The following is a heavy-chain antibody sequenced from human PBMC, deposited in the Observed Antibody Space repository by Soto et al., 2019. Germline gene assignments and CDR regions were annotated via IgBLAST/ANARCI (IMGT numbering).Heavy chain of an antibody. D-gene: IGHD3-9*01. CDR2: IKQDGSEK. J-gene: IGHJ4*02. V-gene: IGHV3-7*01. CDR1: GFTFSSYW. Sequence: EVQLVVSGGGLVQPGGSLRLSCAASGFTFSSYWMSWVRQAPGKGLEWVANIKQDGSEKYYVDSVKGRFTISRDNAKNSLYLQMNSLRAEDTAVYYCARRGYDILTGYYFFDYWGQGTLVTVSS. CDR3: ARRGYDILTGYYFFDY.